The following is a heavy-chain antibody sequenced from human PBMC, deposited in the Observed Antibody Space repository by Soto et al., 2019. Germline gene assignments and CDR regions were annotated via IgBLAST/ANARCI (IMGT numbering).Heavy chain of an antibody. D-gene: IGHD2-21*01. V-gene: IGHV3-74*01. CDR2: ITRGGNIT. CDR1: GFALSRYW. J-gene: IGHJ6*02. CDR3: ARILWSPYFYYGLDV. Sequence: QLVESGGASVQPGGSLRLSCTASGFALSRYWMYWVRQVPGKRLVWVSHITRGGNITPYADSVRGRFTISRDNSKNTLYLDMHSLTSDDTAVYFCARILWSPYFYYGLDVWGHGTTFTGSS.